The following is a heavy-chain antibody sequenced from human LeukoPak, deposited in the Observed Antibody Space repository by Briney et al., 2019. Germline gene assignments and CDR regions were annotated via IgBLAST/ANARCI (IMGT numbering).Heavy chain of an antibody. CDR1: GYTFTGYY. D-gene: IGHD1-26*01. CDR2: INPDSGGT. Sequence: ASVKVSCKASGYTFTGYYIHWVRQAPGQGLEWMGWINPDSGGTNYAQRFQGRVTMTRDTSTYTAYMDLTRLRSDDTAVYYSARLASGSYGPLTPFDYWGQGTLVTVSS. J-gene: IGHJ4*02. V-gene: IGHV1-2*02. CDR3: ARLASGSYGPLTPFDY.